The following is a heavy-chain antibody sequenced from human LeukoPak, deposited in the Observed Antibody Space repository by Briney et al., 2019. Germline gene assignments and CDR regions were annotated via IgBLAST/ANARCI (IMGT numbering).Heavy chain of an antibody. Sequence: ASVKVSCKVSGYTLTELSMHWVRQAPGKGLEWMGGFDPEDGETIYAQKFQGRVTMTEDTSTDTAYMELSSLRSEDTAVYYCTTRRWAQEMATIPYYFNYWGQGTLVTVSS. CDR2: FDPEDGET. CDR1: GYTLTELS. V-gene: IGHV1-24*01. J-gene: IGHJ4*02. CDR3: TTRRWAQEMATIPYYFNY. D-gene: IGHD5-24*01.